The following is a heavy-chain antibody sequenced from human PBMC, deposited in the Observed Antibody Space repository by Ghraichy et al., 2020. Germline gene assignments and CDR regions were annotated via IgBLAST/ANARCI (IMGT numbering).Heavy chain of an antibody. D-gene: IGHD3-22*01. V-gene: IGHV3-66*04. CDR3: ARQRGYYDSYDGFDI. Sequence: GGSLRLSCAASGFTVSSSYMNWVRQAPGKGLEWVSVFYSGGTTYYADSVKGRFTISRDNSKNTLYLQMNSLRAEDTAVYYCARQRGYYDSYDGFDIWGQGTMVTVSS. J-gene: IGHJ3*02. CDR2: FYSGGTT. CDR1: GFTVSSSY.